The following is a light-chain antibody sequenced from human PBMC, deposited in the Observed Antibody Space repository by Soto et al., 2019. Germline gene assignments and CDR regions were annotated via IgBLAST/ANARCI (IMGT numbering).Light chain of an antibody. J-gene: IGLJ3*02. CDR1: SSDIGGYNS. V-gene: IGLV2-8*01. Sequence: QSALTQPPSASGSPGQSVTISCTGTSSDIGGYNSVTWYQQHPGKAPRLMIYEVNKRPSGVPDRFSGSKSGYTASLTVSGLQTEDEAFYYCSSIAGIYHYLVFGGGTKLTV. CDR3: SSIAGIYHYLV. CDR2: EVN.